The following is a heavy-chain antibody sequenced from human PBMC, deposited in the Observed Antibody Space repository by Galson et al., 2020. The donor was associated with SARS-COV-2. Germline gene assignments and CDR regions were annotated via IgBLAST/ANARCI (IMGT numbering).Heavy chain of an antibody. CDR2: ISYDGSNK. CDR1: GFTFSSYA. CDR3: ARPLYYYDSSGYYELDY. D-gene: IGHD3-22*01. Sequence: GGSLRLSCAASGFTFSSYAMHWVRQAPGKGLEWVAVISYDGSNKYYADSVEGRFTISRDNSKNTLYLQMNSLRAEDTAVYYCARPLYYYDSSGYYELDYWGQGTLVTVSS. V-gene: IGHV3-30-3*01. J-gene: IGHJ4*02.